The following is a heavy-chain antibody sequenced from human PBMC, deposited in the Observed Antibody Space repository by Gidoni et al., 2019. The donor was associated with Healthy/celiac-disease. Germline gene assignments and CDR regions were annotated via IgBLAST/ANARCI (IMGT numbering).Heavy chain of an antibody. Sequence: QVQLQESGPGLVKPSQTLSLTCTVSGGSISSGGYYWSWIRQHPGKGLEWIGYIYYSGSTYYNPSLKSRVTISVDTSKNQFSLKLSSVTAADTAVYYCARGCSSTSCYTSMVDYWGQGTLVTVSS. CDR1: GGSISSGGYY. CDR2: IYYSGST. CDR3: ARGCSSTSCYTSMVDY. V-gene: IGHV4-31*03. D-gene: IGHD2-2*02. J-gene: IGHJ4*02.